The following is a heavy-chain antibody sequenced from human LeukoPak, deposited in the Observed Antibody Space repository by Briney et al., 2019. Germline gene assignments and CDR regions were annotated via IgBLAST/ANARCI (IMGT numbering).Heavy chain of an antibody. D-gene: IGHD6-13*01. J-gene: IGHJ5*02. Sequence: SQTLSLTCTVSGGSISSGGYSWSWSRQPPGKGLEWIGYIYHSGSTYYNPSLKSRVTISVDRSKNQFSLKLSSVTAADTAVYYCATGIAAAGTRWFDLWGQGTLVTVSS. CDR2: IYHSGST. CDR1: GGSISSGGYS. CDR3: ATGIAAAGTRWFDL. V-gene: IGHV4-30-2*01.